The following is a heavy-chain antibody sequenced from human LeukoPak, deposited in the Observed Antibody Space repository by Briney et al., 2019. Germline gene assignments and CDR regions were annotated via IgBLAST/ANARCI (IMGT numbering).Heavy chain of an antibody. CDR1: GFTFSSYG. D-gene: IGHD3-22*01. CDR3: AKDIHYYDSNGYLG. Sequence: PGGTLRLSCAASGFTFSSYGMSWVRQAPGKGLEWVSAISGSGGSTYYADSVKGRFTISRDNSKNTLYLQMNSLRAEDTAVYYCAKDIHYYDSNGYLGWGQGTLVTVSS. CDR2: ISGSGGST. V-gene: IGHV3-23*01. J-gene: IGHJ4*02.